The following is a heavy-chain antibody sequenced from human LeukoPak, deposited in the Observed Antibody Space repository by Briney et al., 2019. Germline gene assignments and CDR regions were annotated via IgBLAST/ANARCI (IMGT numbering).Heavy chain of an antibody. J-gene: IGHJ4*02. CDR1: GFTFSSYD. Sequence: GGSLRLSCAASGFTFSSYDMNWVRQAPGKGLEWVSYISSSGSTIYYADSVKGRFTISRDNAKNSLYLQMNSLRAEDTAFYYCARVERSSSWYWGQGTLVTVSS. CDR3: ARVERSSSWY. D-gene: IGHD6-13*01. V-gene: IGHV3-48*03. CDR2: ISSSGSTI.